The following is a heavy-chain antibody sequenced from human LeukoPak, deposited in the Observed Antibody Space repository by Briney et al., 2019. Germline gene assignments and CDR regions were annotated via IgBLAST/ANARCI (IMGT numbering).Heavy chain of an antibody. V-gene: IGHV3-30-3*01. CDR2: VSYDGSNK. CDR3: ARDLVDYYDSSGYYPPSY. CDR1: GFTFSSYA. Sequence: GGSLRLSCAASGFTFSSYAMHWVRQAPGKGLEWVAVVSYDGSNKYYADSVKGRLTISRDNSKNTLYLQMNSLRAEDTAVYYCARDLVDYYDSSGYYPPSYWGQGTLVTVSS. D-gene: IGHD3-22*01. J-gene: IGHJ1*01.